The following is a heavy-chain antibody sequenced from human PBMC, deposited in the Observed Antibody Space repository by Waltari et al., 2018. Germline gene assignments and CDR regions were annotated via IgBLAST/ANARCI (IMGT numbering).Heavy chain of an antibody. CDR1: GGSISSSSYY. CDR2: IYYSGST. Sequence: QLQLQESGPGLVKPSETLSLTCTVSGGSISSSSYYWGWIRQPPGKGLEWIGSIYYSGSTYYNPSLKSRVTISVDTSKNQFSLKLSSVTAADTAVYYCARRSEMGLLDYWGQGTLVTVSS. CDR3: ARRSEMGLLDY. V-gene: IGHV4-39*07. J-gene: IGHJ4*02. D-gene: IGHD3-16*01.